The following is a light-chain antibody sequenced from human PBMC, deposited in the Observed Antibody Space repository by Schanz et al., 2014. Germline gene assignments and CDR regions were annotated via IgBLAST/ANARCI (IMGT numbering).Light chain of an antibody. J-gene: IGKJ4*02. CDR3: QQYNGW. Sequence: DIQMTQSPSTLSASVGDRVTITCRSWQNLRTWLAWYQQKPGEALKVLIYDASTLEIGVPSRFSGSGSGTEFSLTINGLQPDDVATYYCQQYNGWFGGGTKVEIK. V-gene: IGKV1-5*01. CDR2: DAS. CDR1: QNLRTW.